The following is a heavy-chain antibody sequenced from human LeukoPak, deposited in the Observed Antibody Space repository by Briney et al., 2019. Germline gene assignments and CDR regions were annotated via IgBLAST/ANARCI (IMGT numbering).Heavy chain of an antibody. V-gene: IGHV4-38-2*02. CDR3: ARGGLNYYYYYMDV. J-gene: IGHJ6*03. Sequence: PSETLSLTCTVSGYSISSGYYWGWIRQPPGKGLEWIGSIYHSGSTYYNPSLKSRVTISVDTSKNQFSLKLSSVTAADTAVYYCARGGLNYYYYYMDVWGKGTTVTISS. CDR1: GYSISSGYY. CDR2: IYHSGST.